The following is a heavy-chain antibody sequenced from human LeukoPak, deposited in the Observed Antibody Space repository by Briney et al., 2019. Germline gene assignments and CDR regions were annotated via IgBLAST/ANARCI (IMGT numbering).Heavy chain of an antibody. CDR3: ARVGTYYYDSSGYYGEVFYFDY. Sequence: SETLSLTGTVSGGSISSGGYYWSWIRQHPGKGLEWIGYIYYSGSTYYNPSLKSRVTISVDTSKNQFSLKLSSVTAADTAVYYCARVGTYYYDSSGYYGEVFYFDYWGQGTLVTVSS. J-gene: IGHJ4*02. CDR2: IYYSGST. D-gene: IGHD3-22*01. CDR1: GGSISSGGYY. V-gene: IGHV4-31*03.